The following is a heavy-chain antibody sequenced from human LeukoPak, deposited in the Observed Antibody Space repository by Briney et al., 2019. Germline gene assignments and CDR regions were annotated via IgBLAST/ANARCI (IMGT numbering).Heavy chain of an antibody. CDR2: IYPSDSDT. CDR1: GYSFTTYW. V-gene: IGHV5-51*01. CDR3: ARYGGSSARFSDY. D-gene: IGHD4-23*01. J-gene: IGHJ4*02. Sequence: GESLKISCNGSGYSFTTYWIGWVRQMPGEGLEWMGTIYPSDSDTKYSPSFRGQVTISADKSISTAYLQWNSLKASDTAIYYCARYGGSSARFSDYWGQGTLVTVSS.